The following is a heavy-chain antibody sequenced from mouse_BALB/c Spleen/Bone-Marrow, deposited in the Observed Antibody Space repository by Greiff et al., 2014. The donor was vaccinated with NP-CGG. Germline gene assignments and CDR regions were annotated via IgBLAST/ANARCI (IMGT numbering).Heavy chain of an antibody. Sequence: EVKLQESGAEIVKPGASVKTSCTPSGFNIEDSYIYWMKQRPEQGLEWIGRIDPANGNTKYDPKFQGKATITVDTSSATAYLQLSSLTSEDTAVYYCARNYGSSLDYWGQGTTLTVSS. CDR2: IDPANGNT. CDR3: ARNYGSSLDY. D-gene: IGHD1-1*01. V-gene: IGHV14-3*02. J-gene: IGHJ2*01. CDR1: GFNIEDSY.